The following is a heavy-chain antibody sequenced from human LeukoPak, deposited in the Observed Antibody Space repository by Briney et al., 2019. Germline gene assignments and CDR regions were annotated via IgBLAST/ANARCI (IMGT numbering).Heavy chain of an antibody. J-gene: IGHJ3*02. CDR2: INHSGST. CDR1: GGSFSGYY. Sequence: SETLSLTCAVYGGSFSGYYWSWIRQPPGKGLEWIGEINHSGSTNYNPSLKSRVTISVDTSKNQFSLKLSSVTAADTAVYYCARDFRGGQARPTGGFAFDIWGQGTMVTVSS. D-gene: IGHD3-10*01. V-gene: IGHV4-34*01. CDR3: ARDFRGGQARPTGGFAFDI.